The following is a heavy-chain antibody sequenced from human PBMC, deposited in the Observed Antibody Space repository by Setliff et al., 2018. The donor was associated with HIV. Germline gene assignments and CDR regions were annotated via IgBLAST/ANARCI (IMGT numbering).Heavy chain of an antibody. CDR3: ARSPSHHWFDP. CDR2: ISWNSGSI. V-gene: IGHV3-9*01. J-gene: IGHJ5*02. CDR1: GFTFSSYA. Sequence: SLRLSCAASGFTFSSYAMHWVRQGPGKGLEWVAGISWNSGSIGYADSVKGRFTISRDNYKDTLFLQMNSLRPEDTALYYCARSPSHHWFDPWGQGTLVTGSS.